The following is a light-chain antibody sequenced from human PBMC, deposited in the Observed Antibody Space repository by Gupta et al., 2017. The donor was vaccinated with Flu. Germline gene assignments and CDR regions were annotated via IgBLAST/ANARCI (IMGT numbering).Light chain of an antibody. V-gene: IGLV1-51*01. J-gene: IGLJ1*01. CDR2: DNN. CDR1: RSNIGNNY. Sequence: QSVLTQPPSVSAAPGQKVTIPRSGSRSNIGNNYVSWYQQLPGTAPKVLIYDNNNRPSGIPDRFSGSKSGTSATLGITGLQTGDEADYYCGAWDSSLSAFVFGTGTKVTVL. CDR3: GAWDSSLSAFV.